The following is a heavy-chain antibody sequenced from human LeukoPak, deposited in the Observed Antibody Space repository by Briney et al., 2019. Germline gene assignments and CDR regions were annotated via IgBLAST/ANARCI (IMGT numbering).Heavy chain of an antibody. CDR3: AKSQSQTGSSWSFDY. D-gene: IGHD6-13*01. CDR1: GFTFSDYY. Sequence: PGGSLRLSCAASGFTFSDYYMSWIRQAPGKGLEWVSDISGSGGSTDYADSVKGRFTISRDNSKSTLYLQMNSLRAEDTAVYYCAKSQSQTGSSWSFDYWGQGTLVTVSS. V-gene: IGHV3-23*01. J-gene: IGHJ4*02. CDR2: ISGSGGST.